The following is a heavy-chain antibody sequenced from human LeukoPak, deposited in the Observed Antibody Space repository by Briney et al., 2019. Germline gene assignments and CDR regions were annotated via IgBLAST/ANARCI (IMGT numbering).Heavy chain of an antibody. CDR1: GDSVSSNSAA. Sequence: SQTLSLTCVISGDSVSSNSAAWNWIRQYPSRGLEWLGRTYYRSKWYNDYAVSVKSRMTINADTSKSQFSLQLNSVTPEDTAVYYCARAGGDSWYFDYWGQGTLVTVSS. CDR3: ARAGGDSWYFDY. J-gene: IGHJ4*02. D-gene: IGHD2-21*02. CDR2: TYYRSKWYN. V-gene: IGHV6-1*01.